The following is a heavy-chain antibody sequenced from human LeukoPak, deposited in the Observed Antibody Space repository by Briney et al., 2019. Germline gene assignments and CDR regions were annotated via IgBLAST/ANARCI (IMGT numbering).Heavy chain of an antibody. Sequence: ASVKVSCKASGYAFTNYYMHWVRQAPGQGLEWMGIINPSGGSTSYAQKFQGRVTMTRDTSTSTVYMELSSLRSEDTAVYYCARDKRVWFGELLSTYFDYWGQGTLVTVPS. J-gene: IGHJ4*02. CDR2: INPSGGST. V-gene: IGHV1-46*01. CDR3: ARDKRVWFGELLSTYFDY. D-gene: IGHD3-10*01. CDR1: GYAFTNYY.